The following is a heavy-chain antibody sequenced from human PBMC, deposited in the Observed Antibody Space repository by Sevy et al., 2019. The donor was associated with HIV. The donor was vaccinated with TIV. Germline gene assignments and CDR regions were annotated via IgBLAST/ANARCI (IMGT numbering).Heavy chain of an antibody. CDR2: INSDGSGT. V-gene: IGHV3-74*01. CDR1: GFTFSTYW. Sequence: GGSLRLSCAASGFTFSTYWMHWVRQVPGKGLVWVSRINSDGSGTTYAGSVKGRFTISRDNAKNTLYVQMNSLRVEDTAVYYCARVNIPAAEWGQGALVTVSS. CDR3: ARVNIPAAE. D-gene: IGHD6-13*01. J-gene: IGHJ4*02.